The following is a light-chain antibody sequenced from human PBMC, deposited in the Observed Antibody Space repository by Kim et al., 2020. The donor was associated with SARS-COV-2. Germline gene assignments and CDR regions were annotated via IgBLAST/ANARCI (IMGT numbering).Light chain of an antibody. V-gene: IGLV3-19*01. CDR1: SLRSYY. CDR2: GKN. Sequence: SSELTQDPAVSVAVGQTVRITCQGDSLRSYYASWYQQKPGQAPVLVIYGKNNRPSGIPDRFSGSSSGNTASLTIPGAQAEDEADYYCNSRDSSGNHVVFG. CDR3: NSRDSSGNHVV. J-gene: IGLJ2*01.